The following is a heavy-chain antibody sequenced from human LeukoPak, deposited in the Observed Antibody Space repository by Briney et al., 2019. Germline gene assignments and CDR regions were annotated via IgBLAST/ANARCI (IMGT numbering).Heavy chain of an antibody. CDR1: GISLSNYG. D-gene: IGHD3-10*01. Sequence: GSLRLSCAVSGISLSNYGMGWVREAPGKGLEWVAGTSGSGGGTNYADSVKGRFTISRDNPKNTLYLQRNSLRAEDTAVYFCAKRGVVIRVLLVGFHKEAYYFESWGQGALVTVSS. CDR3: AKRGVVIRVLLVGFHKEAYYFES. CDR2: TSGSGGGT. J-gene: IGHJ4*02. V-gene: IGHV3-23*01.